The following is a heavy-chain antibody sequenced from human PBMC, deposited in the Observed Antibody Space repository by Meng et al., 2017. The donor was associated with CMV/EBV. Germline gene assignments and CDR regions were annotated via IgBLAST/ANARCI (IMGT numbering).Heavy chain of an antibody. J-gene: IGHJ6*02. D-gene: IGHD3-10*01. CDR1: GGSISSYY. V-gene: IGHV4-59*01. CDR3: ARDRRVRGVIGYYYYGMDV. CDR2: IYYSGST. Sequence: GSLRLSCTVSGGSISSYYWSWIRQPPGKGLEWIGYIYYSGSTNYNPSLKSRVTISVDTSKNQFSLKLSSVTAADTAVNYCARDRRVRGVIGYYYYGMDVWGQGTTVTVSS.